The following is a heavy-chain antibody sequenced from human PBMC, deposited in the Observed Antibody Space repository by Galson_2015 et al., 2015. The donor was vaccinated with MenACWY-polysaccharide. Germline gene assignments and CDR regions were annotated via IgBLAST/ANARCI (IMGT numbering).Heavy chain of an antibody. CDR3: ARNRVDVPVIEAHTIFDY. CDR2: INSDAGII. D-gene: IGHD2-2*01. CDR1: GFTFSSHW. V-gene: IGHV3-74*01. J-gene: IGHJ4*02. Sequence: SLRLSCAASGFTFSSHWMNWVRQAPGEGREWVSRINSDAGIIKYAENLKGRVTISKDKAKKTAYMEKKSLRAEDTAVYFCARNRVDVPVIEAHTIFDYWGQGVLVTVSS.